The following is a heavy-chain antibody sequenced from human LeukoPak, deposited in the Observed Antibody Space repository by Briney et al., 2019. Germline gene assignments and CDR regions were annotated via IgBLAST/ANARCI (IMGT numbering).Heavy chain of an antibody. Sequence: SETLSLTCAVYGGSFSGYYWSWIRQPPGKGLEWIGEINHSGSTNYNPSLKSRVTISVDTSKNQFSLKLSSVTAADTAVYYCARGRDYDYVWGSYRVYYFDYWGQGTLGTVSS. V-gene: IGHV4-34*01. CDR2: INHSGST. J-gene: IGHJ4*02. CDR1: GGSFSGYY. CDR3: ARGRDYDYVWGSYRVYYFDY. D-gene: IGHD3-16*02.